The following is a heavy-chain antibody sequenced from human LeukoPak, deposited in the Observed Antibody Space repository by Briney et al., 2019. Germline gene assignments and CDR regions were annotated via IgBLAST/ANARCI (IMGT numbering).Heavy chain of an antibody. D-gene: IGHD6-19*01. CDR3: AKDKKRSSGWYGGYFDY. J-gene: IGHJ4*02. CDR2: IRYDGSNK. CDR1: GFTFSSYG. V-gene: IGHV3-30*02. Sequence: GGSLRLSCAASGFTFSSYGMHWVRQAPGKGLEWVAFIRYDGSNKYYADSVKGRFTISRDNSKNTLYLQMNSLRAEDTAVYYCAKDKKRSSGWYGGYFDYWGQGTLVTVSS.